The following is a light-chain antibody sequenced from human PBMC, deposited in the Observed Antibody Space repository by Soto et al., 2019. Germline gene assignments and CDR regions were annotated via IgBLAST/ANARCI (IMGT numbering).Light chain of an antibody. CDR2: GAS. Sequence: EIVMTQSPATLSVSRGERATLSCRANQAISSNLAWYQQKLGQAPRLLIYGASTRATGIPDRFSGSGSGTDFTLTISSLEPADFAVYYCQQRSNWPPTFGGGTKVDIK. CDR3: QQRSNWPPT. CDR1: QAISSN. J-gene: IGKJ4*01. V-gene: IGKV3-15*01.